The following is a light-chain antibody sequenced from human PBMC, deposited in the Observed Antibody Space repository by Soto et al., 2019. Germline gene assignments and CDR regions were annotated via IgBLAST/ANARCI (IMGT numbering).Light chain of an antibody. Sequence: QSALTQPASVSGSAGQSITISCTGTSSDVSAYNYVSWYQQHPGKAPKLIIYEVSDRRSGPSNRFSGSKSGNTASLTISRLQTEDEADYYCSSYTRNNFNVFGTGTKLTV. J-gene: IGLJ1*01. CDR2: EVS. CDR1: SSDVSAYNY. V-gene: IGLV2-14*01. CDR3: SSYTRNNFNV.